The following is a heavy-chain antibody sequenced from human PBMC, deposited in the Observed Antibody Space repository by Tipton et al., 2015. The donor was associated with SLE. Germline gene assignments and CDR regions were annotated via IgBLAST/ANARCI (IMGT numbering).Heavy chain of an antibody. CDR3: ARAPPYFSSYYFDY. CDR2: IYYSGST. D-gene: IGHD3-10*01. CDR1: GGSISSHS. Sequence: TLSLTCTVSGGSISSHSWSWIRQPPGKGLEWIGYIYYSGSTNYSPSLKSRVTISVDTSKNQFSLKLSSVTAADTAVYYCARAPPYFSSYYFDYWGQGTLVTVSS. V-gene: IGHV4-59*11. J-gene: IGHJ4*02.